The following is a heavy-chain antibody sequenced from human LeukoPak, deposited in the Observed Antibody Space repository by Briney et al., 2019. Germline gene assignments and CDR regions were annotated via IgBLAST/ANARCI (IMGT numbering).Heavy chain of an antibody. CDR3: ARASRIAVAGEFDY. V-gene: IGHV4-31*03. Sequence: PSETLSLTCTVSGGSISSGGYYWRWIRQHPGKGLEWIGYIYYSGSTYYNPSLKSRVTISVDTSKNQFSLKLSSVTAADTAVYYCARASRIAVAGEFDYWGQGTLVTVSS. J-gene: IGHJ4*02. CDR2: IYYSGST. CDR1: GGSISSGGYY. D-gene: IGHD6-19*01.